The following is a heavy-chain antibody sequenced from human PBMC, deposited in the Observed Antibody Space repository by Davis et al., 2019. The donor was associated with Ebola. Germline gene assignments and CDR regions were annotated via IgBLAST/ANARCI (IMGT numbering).Heavy chain of an antibody. J-gene: IGHJ4*02. V-gene: IGHV3-15*01. CDR1: GGSFSGYY. Sequence: PSETLSLTCAVYGGSFSGYYWSWVRQAPGKGLEWVGRIKSKTDGGTTDYAAPVKGRFTISRDDSKNTLYLQMNSLKTEDTAVYYCTTVLGYCSGGSCEDYWGQGTLVTVSS. CDR2: IKSKTDGGTT. CDR3: TTVLGYCSGGSCEDY. D-gene: IGHD2-15*01.